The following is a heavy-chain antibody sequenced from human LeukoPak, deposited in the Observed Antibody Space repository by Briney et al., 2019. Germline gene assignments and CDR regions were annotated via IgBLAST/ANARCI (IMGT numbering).Heavy chain of an antibody. CDR1: GGSISSSSYY. J-gene: IGHJ4*02. CDR2: IYYSGST. CDR3: ASYYYDSGAFYSFIDY. V-gene: IGHV4-39*07. Sequence: SETLSLTCTVFGGSISSSSYYWGWVRQPPGKGLEWIGSIYYSGSTYYNPSLKSRVTISVDTSKNQFSLKLTSVTAADTAVYFCASYYYDSGAFYSFIDYWGQGTLVTVSS. D-gene: IGHD3-22*01.